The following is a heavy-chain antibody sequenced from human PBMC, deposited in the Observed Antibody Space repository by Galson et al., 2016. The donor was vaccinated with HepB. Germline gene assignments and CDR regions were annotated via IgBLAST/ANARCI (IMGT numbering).Heavy chain of an antibody. CDR3: TRIFLEWLLDNWFDP. V-gene: IGHV3-15*01. CDR2: IKSKTEGGTT. Sequence: SLRLSCAASGFTFSNAWMSWVRQAPGKGLEWVGRIKSKTEGGTTDYAAPVKGRFTISRDDSKNTLYLQMKSLKTEDTAVYYCTRIFLEWLLDNWFDPWGQGTLVTVSS. J-gene: IGHJ5*02. CDR1: GFTFSNAW. D-gene: IGHD3-3*01.